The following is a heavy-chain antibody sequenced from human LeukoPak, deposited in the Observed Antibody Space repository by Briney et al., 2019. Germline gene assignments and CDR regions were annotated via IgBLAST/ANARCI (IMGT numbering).Heavy chain of an antibody. CDR1: GYTLTEIS. J-gene: IGHJ4*02. D-gene: IGHD6-13*01. Sequence: ASVKVSCKVSGYTLTEISMHWVRQAPGKGLEWLGGFDPIDDEKIYAQIFQGRVTMTEDTSTDTAFMELSSLRSEDTAVYYCATGGYSSSWYYYWGQGTLVTVSS. V-gene: IGHV1-24*01. CDR2: FDPIDDEK. CDR3: ATGGYSSSWYYY.